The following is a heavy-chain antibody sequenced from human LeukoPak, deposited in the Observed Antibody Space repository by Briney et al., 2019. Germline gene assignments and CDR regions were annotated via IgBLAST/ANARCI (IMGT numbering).Heavy chain of an antibody. V-gene: IGHV4-59*08. D-gene: IGHD3-10*01. J-gene: IGHJ4*02. CDR1: GGSFSGYY. CDR2: VYFTGSA. Sequence: SETLSLTCAVYGGSFSGYYWTWIRQPPGKGLEWVGQVYFTGSADYNPSLKSRITISVDTSKNQFSLKLTSVTAADTAFYYCARRGAMVRGPAYHFDHWGQGILVTVSS. CDR3: ARRGAMVRGPAYHFDH.